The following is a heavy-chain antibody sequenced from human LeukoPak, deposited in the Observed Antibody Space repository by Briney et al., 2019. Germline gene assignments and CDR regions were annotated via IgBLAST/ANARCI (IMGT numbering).Heavy chain of an antibody. Sequence: ASVKVSCKASGYTFTSYGISWVRQAPGQGLEWMGWISAYNGNTNYAQKLQGRATMTTDTSTSTAYMELRSLRSDDTAVYYCASGASSGYYHHYYMDVWGKGTTVTVSS. J-gene: IGHJ6*03. D-gene: IGHD3-22*01. CDR2: ISAYNGNT. V-gene: IGHV1-18*01. CDR1: GYTFTSYG. CDR3: ASGASSGYYHHYYMDV.